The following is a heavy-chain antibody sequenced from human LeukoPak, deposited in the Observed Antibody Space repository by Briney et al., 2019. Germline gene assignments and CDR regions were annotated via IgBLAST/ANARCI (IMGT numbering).Heavy chain of an antibody. V-gene: IGHV1-3*01. Sequence: ASVKVSCKASGYSFTSYAMHWVRQAPGQRLEWMGWINAGNGNTKYSQKFQGRVTITRDTSASTAYMELSSLRSEDTAVYYCARGHPDSNYWYVDYWGQGTLVTVSS. CDR3: ARGHPDSNYWYVDY. CDR1: GYSFTSYA. CDR2: INAGNGNT. J-gene: IGHJ4*02. D-gene: IGHD1-26*01.